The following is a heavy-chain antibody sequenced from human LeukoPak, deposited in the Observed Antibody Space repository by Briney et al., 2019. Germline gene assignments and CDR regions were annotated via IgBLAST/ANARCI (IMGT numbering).Heavy chain of an antibody. CDR1: GGSISSGGYS. CDR2: IYHSGST. D-gene: IGHD3-16*01. J-gene: IGHJ5*02. V-gene: IGHV4-30-2*01. Sequence: PSETLSLTCAVSGGSISSGGYSWSWIRQPPGKGLEWIGYIYHSGSTYYNPSLKSRVTISVDRSKNQFSLKLSSVTAADTAVYYCARHGVSSLGSPSWFDPWGQGTLVTVSS. CDR3: ARHGVSSLGSPSWFDP.